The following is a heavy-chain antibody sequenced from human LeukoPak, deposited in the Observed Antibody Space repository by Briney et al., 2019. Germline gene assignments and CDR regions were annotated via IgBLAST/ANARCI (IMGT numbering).Heavy chain of an antibody. CDR1: GGSISSGSYY. CDR2: IYYSGST. V-gene: IGHV4-39*07. J-gene: IGHJ4*02. Sequence: SETLSLTCTVSGGSISSGSYYWGWIRQPPGKGLEWIGSIYYSGSTYYKPSLKSRVTISLDTSKNQFSLKLSSVTAADTAVYYCARICQGYSYGLDYWGQGTLVTVSS. D-gene: IGHD5-18*01. CDR3: ARICQGYSYGLDY.